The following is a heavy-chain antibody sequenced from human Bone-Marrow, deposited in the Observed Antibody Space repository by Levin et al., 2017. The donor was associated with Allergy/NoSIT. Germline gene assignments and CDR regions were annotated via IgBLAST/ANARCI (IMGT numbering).Heavy chain of an antibody. V-gene: IGHV6-1*01. D-gene: IGHD1-7*01. J-gene: IGHJ6*02. CDR2: TYYRSKWYN. Sequence: PSETLSLTCAISGASVSSNSAAWNWIRQSPSRGLEWLGRTYYRSKWYNDYAVSVKSRITINPDTSKNQFSLQLNSVTPEDTAVYYCARVPLGGLELDYYYYGMDVWGQGTTVTVSS. CDR1: GASVSSNSAA. CDR3: ARVPLGGLELDYYYYGMDV.